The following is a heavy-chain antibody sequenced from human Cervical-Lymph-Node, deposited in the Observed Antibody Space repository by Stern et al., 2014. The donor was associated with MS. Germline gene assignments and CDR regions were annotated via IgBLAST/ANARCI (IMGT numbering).Heavy chain of an antibody. J-gene: IGHJ5*02. CDR1: GYTFTSYD. CDR2: MNPNSGNT. D-gene: IGHD1-1*01. CDR3: ARSPLGTQTGWFDP. V-gene: IGHV1-8*01. Sequence: QVQLVESGPEVKKPGASVKVSCKASGYTFTSYDINWVRQATGQGLEWMGWMNPNSGNTGYAQKFQGRVTMTRNTSISTAYMELSSLRFEDTAVYYCARSPLGTQTGWFDPWGQGTLVTVSS.